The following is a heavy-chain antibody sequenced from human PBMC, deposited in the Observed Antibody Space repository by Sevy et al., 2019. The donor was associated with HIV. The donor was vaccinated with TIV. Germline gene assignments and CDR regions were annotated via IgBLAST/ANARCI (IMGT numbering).Heavy chain of an antibody. CDR2: ISSSSNYI. J-gene: IGHJ6*02. D-gene: IGHD2-15*01. Sequence: GGSLRLSCAASGFTFSSYNMNWVRQAPGKGLEWVSSISSSSNYIYYADSMKGRFTISRENAKNSLYLQMNSLRAEDTAVYYCARVVAYCSGGSCFPGYYYGMDVWGQGTTVTVSS. CDR1: GFTFSSYN. CDR3: ARVVAYCSGGSCFPGYYYGMDV. V-gene: IGHV3-21*01.